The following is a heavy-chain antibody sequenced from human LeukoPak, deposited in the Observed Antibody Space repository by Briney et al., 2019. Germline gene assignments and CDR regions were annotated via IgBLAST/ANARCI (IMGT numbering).Heavy chain of an antibody. J-gene: IGHJ4*02. CDR2: ITWDGGTT. Sequence: GGSLRLSCAASGFAFAQYMMHWVRQAPGKGLEWVSLITWDGGTTYYADSVKGRFTVSRDNSKNSLYLQMNSLRSGDTALYYCAKDYGNYRGSDYWGQGTLVTVSS. CDR3: AKDYGNYRGSDY. CDR1: GFAFAQYM. V-gene: IGHV3-43*01. D-gene: IGHD3-22*01.